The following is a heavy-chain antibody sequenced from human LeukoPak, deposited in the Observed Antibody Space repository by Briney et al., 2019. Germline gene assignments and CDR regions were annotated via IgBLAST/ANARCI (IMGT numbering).Heavy chain of an antibody. Sequence: KPSETLSLTCAVSGGSISSSNWWSWVRQPPGKGLEWVGEIYHSGSTNYNPSLKSRVTLSVDTSKNQFSLKLSSVTAADTAVYYCARGPPPDFDYWGRGTLVTVSS. CDR3: ARGPPPDFDY. J-gene: IGHJ4*02. V-gene: IGHV4-4*02. CDR2: IYHSGST. CDR1: GGSISSSNW.